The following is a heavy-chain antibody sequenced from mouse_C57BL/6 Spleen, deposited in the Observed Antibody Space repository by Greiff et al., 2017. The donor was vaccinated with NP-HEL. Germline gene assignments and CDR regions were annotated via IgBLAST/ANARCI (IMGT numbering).Heavy chain of an antibody. CDR3: ARSPYYYGSSSYWYFDV. CDR1: GYAFSSSW. Sequence: VKLQESGPELVKPGASVKISCKASGYAFSSSWMNWVKQRPGKGLEWIGRIYPGDGDTNYNGKFKGKATLTADKSSSTAYMQLSSLTSEDSAVYFCARSPYYYGSSSYWYFDVWGTGTTVTVSS. J-gene: IGHJ1*03. V-gene: IGHV1-82*01. CDR2: IYPGDGDT. D-gene: IGHD1-1*01.